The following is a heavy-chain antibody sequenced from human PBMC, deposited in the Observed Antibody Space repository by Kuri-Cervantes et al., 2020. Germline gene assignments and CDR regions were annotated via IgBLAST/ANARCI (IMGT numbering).Heavy chain of an antibody. J-gene: IGHJ5*02. CDR1: GYTLTELS. Sequence: ASVKVSCKVSGYTLTELSMHWVRQAPGKGLEWMGGFDPEDGETIYAQKFQGRVTMTEDTSTDTAYMELSSLRSEDTAVYYCATELRRPDIVVVPVAENWFDPWGQGTLVTVSS. CDR2: FDPEDGET. CDR3: ATELRRPDIVVVPVAENWFDP. V-gene: IGHV1-24*01. D-gene: IGHD2-2*01.